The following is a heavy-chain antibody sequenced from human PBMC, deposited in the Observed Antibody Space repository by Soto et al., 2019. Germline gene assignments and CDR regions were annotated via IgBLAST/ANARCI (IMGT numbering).Heavy chain of an antibody. J-gene: IGHJ6*02. V-gene: IGHV3-21*01. Sequence: PGGSLRLSCVVSGFTFSTYSINWVRQAPGKGLEWVSSISSRSDIYYADSVKGRFTISRDNAKNSVSLQMNSLRAEDTAVYYCAREYTAWPLAYGLDVWGQGTRVTVSS. D-gene: IGHD2-2*02. CDR2: ISSRSDI. CDR3: AREYTAWPLAYGLDV. CDR1: GFTFSTYS.